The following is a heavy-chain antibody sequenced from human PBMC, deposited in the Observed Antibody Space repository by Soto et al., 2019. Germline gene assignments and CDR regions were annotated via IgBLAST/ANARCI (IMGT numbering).Heavy chain of an antibody. CDR1: GYTFTSYW. J-gene: IGHJ4*02. CDR3: ARHPCSGGSCYSPFDY. V-gene: IGHV5-51*01. CDR2: IYPGDSRT. Sequence: EVQLVQSGAEVKKPGESLKISCRGSGYTFTSYWIGWVRQMPGKGLEWMGIIYPGDSRTRYSPSFQGQVTISVDKSTSTAYLQWSSLKASDTAIYYCARHPCSGGSCYSPFDYWGQGTLVTVSS. D-gene: IGHD2-15*01.